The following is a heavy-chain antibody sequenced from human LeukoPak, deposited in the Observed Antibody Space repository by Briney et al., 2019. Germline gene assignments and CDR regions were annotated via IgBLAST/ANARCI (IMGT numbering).Heavy chain of an antibody. D-gene: IGHD6-19*01. Sequence: GGSLRLSCAASGFTVSSNYMSWVRQAPGKGLEWVSVIYSGGSTYYADSVKGRFTISRDNSKNTLYLQMNSLRAEDTAVYYCARTMPNSGWPHYMDVWGKGTTVTVSS. V-gene: IGHV3-53*01. J-gene: IGHJ6*03. CDR2: IYSGGST. CDR3: ARTMPNSGWPHYMDV. CDR1: GFTVSSNY.